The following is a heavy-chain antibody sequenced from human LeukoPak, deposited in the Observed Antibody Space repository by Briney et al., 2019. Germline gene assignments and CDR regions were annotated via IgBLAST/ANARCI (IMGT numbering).Heavy chain of an antibody. J-gene: IGHJ5*02. CDR3: ATAQQYHRPAGWFAP. V-gene: IGHV4-39*01. CDR1: DGSISSNSYY. Sequence: PSEALSLTCTVSDGSISSNSYYWGWIRQPPGKGLEWIGSISYSGRTYYNPSLESRATISVDASKNQFSLELNSVTAAATAVYYCATAQQYHRPAGWFAPWGQGTLVTVSS. D-gene: IGHD1-14*01. CDR2: ISYSGRT.